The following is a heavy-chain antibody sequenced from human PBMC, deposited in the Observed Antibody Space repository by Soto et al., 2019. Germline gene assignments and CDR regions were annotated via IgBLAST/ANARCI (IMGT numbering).Heavy chain of an antibody. V-gene: IGHV1-18*01. CDR2: ISAYNGNT. CDR3: ARGLAPYDYFWGSYRQTHDSFDI. D-gene: IGHD3-16*02. Sequence: GASVKVSCKASGYTFTSYGISWVRQAPGQGLEWMGRISAYNGNTNYAQKLQGRVTMTTDTSTSTAYMELSSLRSDDTAVYYCARGLAPYDYFWGSYRQTHDSFDIWGQGTMVTVSS. CDR1: GYTFTSYG. J-gene: IGHJ3*02.